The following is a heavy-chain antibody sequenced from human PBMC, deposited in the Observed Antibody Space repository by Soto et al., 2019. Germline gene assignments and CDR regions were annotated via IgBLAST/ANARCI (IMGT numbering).Heavy chain of an antibody. D-gene: IGHD2-15*01. J-gene: IGHJ4*02. V-gene: IGHV4-59*01. CDR2: IYYSGST. CDR1: GGSISSYY. Sequence: QSPTLSLTCTVSGGSISSYYWSWIRQPPGKGLEWIGYIYYSGSTNYNPSLKSRVTISVDTSKNQFSLKLSSVTAADTAVYYCARGARYCSGGSCYVFDYWGQGTLVTVSS. CDR3: ARGARYCSGGSCYVFDY.